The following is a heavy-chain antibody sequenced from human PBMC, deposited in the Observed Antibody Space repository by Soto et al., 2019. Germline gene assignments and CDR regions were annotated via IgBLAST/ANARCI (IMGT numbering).Heavy chain of an antibody. V-gene: IGHV3-74*01. J-gene: IGHJ5*02. CDR3: ARGHHPLLWFGEESGSNWFAP. Sequence: EVQLVESGGGLVQPGGSLRLSCAASGFTFSSYWMHWVRQAPGKGLVWVSRINSDGSSTSYADSVKGRFTISRDNAKNTLYLQMNSLRAEDTAVYYCARGHHPLLWFGEESGSNWFAPWGQGTLVTVSS. D-gene: IGHD3-10*01. CDR1: GFTFSSYW. CDR2: INSDGSST.